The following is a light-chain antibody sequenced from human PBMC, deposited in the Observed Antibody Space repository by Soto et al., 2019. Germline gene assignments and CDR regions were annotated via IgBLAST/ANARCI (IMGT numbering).Light chain of an antibody. Sequence: QSVLTQPASVSGSPGQSITISCTGTSSDVGGYNFVSWYQQHPGKAPRLIIYEVSSRPSGVSYRFSGSKSGNTASLTISGLQAEDEADYYCSPYTLRNTLVLFGGGTKLTVL. CDR2: EVS. J-gene: IGLJ3*02. V-gene: IGLV2-14*01. CDR3: SPYTLRNTLVL. CDR1: SSDVGGYNF.